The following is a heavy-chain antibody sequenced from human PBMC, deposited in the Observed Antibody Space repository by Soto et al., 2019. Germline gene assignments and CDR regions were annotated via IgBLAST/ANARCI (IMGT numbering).Heavy chain of an antibody. V-gene: IGHV4-30-4*01. J-gene: IGHJ6*02. CDR1: GGSISSGDYY. D-gene: IGHD3-3*01. CDR2: IYYSGST. CDR3: ARDNILGILYGGMDV. Sequence: SETLSLTCTVSGGSISSGDYYWSWIRQPPGKGLEWIGYIYYSGSTYYNPSPKSRVTTSVDTSKNQFSLKLSSVTAADTAVYYCARDNILGILYGGMDVWGQGTTVTVSS.